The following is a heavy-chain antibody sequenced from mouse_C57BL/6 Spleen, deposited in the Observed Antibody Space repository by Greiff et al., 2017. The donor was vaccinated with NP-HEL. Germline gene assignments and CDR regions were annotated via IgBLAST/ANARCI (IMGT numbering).Heavy chain of an antibody. CDR1: GFTFTDYY. J-gene: IGHJ4*01. CDR3: ARYPYGNYGPYAMDY. CDR2: IRNKANGYTT. D-gene: IGHD2-1*01. Sequence: EVKLVESGGGLVQPGGSLSLSCAASGFTFTDYYMSWVRQPPGKALEWLGFIRNKANGYTTEYSASVKGRFTISRDNSQSILYLQMNALRAEDSATYYCARYPYGNYGPYAMDYWGQGTSVTVSS. V-gene: IGHV7-3*01.